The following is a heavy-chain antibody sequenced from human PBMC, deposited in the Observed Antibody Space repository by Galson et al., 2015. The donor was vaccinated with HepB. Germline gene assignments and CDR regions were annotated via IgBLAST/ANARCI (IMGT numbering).Heavy chain of an antibody. V-gene: IGHV1-69*08. Sequence: SVKVSCKASGGTFTSFSFSWVRQAPGQGLEWMGRIIPILGTANYAQKFQGRVTITADKSTSTAYMELSSLRSEDAAVYYCARDRGSLLPSAITFGPWGQGTLVTVSS. D-gene: IGHD2-2*01. CDR3: ARDRGSLLPSAITFGP. CDR1: GGTFTSFS. J-gene: IGHJ5*02. CDR2: IIPILGTA.